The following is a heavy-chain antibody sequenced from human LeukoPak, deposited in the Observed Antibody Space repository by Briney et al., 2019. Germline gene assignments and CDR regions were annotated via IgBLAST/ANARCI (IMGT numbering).Heavy chain of an antibody. CDR2: ISSSSSYI. Sequence: PGGSLRLSCAAPGFTFSSYSMNWVRQAPGKGLEWVSSISSSSSYIYYADSVKGRFTISRDNAKNSLYLQMNSLRAEDTAVYYCARADSSGYFDWGQGTLVTVSS. CDR1: GFTFSSYS. J-gene: IGHJ4*02. V-gene: IGHV3-21*01. CDR3: ARADSSGYFD. D-gene: IGHD3-22*01.